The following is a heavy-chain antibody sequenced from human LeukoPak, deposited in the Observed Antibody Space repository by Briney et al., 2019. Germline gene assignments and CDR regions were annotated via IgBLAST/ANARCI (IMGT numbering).Heavy chain of an antibody. J-gene: IGHJ4*02. D-gene: IGHD3-10*01. CDR1: GYTFTSYA. CDR3: ARHYSGSGSFYKPDY. CDR2: INTNTGNP. V-gene: IGHV7-4-1*02. Sequence: ASVKVSRKASGYTFTSYAMNWVRHAPGQGLEWMGWINTNTGNPTYAQGFTGRFVFSLDTSVSTAYLQISSLKAEDTAVYYCARHYSGSGSFYKPDYWGQGTLVTVSS.